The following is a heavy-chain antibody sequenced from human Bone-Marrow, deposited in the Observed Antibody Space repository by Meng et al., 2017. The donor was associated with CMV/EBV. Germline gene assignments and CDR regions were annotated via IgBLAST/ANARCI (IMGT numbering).Heavy chain of an antibody. CDR1: GGTFSSYT. Sequence: ASVKVSCKASGGTFSSYTISWVRQATGQGLEWMGWMNPNSGNTGYAQKFQGRVTMTRNTSISTAYMELSSLRSEDTAVYYCARGYSSSGETLTFDYWGQGTLVTVSS. D-gene: IGHD6-13*01. V-gene: IGHV1-8*02. J-gene: IGHJ4*02. CDR2: MNPNSGNT. CDR3: ARGYSSSGETLTFDY.